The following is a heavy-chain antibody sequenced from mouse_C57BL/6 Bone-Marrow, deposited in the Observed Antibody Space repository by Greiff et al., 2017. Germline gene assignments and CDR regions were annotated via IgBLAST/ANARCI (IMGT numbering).Heavy chain of an antibody. CDR3: ASRVARYFDV. CDR2: ISSGGSYT. J-gene: IGHJ1*03. V-gene: IGHV5-6*01. D-gene: IGHD1-1*01. Sequence: EVQLQESGGDLVKPRGSLKLSCAASGFTFSSYGMSWVRQTPDKRLEWVATISSGGSYTYYPDSVKGRFTISRDNAKNTLYLQMSSLKSEDTAMYYGASRVARYFDVWGTGTTVTVSS. CDR1: GFTFSSYG.